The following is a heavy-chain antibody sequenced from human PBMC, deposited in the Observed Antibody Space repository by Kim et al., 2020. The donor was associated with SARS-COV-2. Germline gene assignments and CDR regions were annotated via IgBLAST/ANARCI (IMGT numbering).Heavy chain of an antibody. J-gene: IGHJ3*01. CDR1: GVIFSDDW. CDR3: ASPVFGVTRSAFGV. Sequence: GGSLRLSCAASGVIFSDDWMSWVRQTPGKGLEWVSNIKLDGSERNCVDSVKGRFTISVDNAKNSLYLQMSSLRVEATAIYYCASPVFGVTRSAFGVWGQGTMVTVSS. V-gene: IGHV3-7*01. D-gene: IGHD3-3*01. CDR2: IKLDGSER.